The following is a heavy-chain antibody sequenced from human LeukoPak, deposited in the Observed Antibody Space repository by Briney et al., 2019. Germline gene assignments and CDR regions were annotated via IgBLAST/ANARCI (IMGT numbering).Heavy chain of an antibody. CDR3: VRDKDWGFDY. D-gene: IGHD7-27*01. Sequence: GGSLRLSCAASGFTFTSYSMNWVRQAPGKGLQWISYITPGSDALYYADSVKGRFTISRDNAKNSLYLQMNSLTDEDTALYYCVRDKDWGFDYWGQGTLVTVSS. V-gene: IGHV3-48*02. CDR1: GFTFTSYS. J-gene: IGHJ4*02. CDR2: ITPGSDAL.